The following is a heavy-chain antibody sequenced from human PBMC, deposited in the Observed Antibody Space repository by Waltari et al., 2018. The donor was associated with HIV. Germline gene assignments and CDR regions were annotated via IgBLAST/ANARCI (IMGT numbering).Heavy chain of an antibody. CDR2: ISAYNGNI. CDR3: ARDYYYDSSGYYSYFDS. V-gene: IGHV1-18*01. J-gene: IGHJ4*02. D-gene: IGHD3-22*01. Sequence: QVQLVQSGAEVKKPGASVKVSCKASGYTFTSYGISWVRQAPGQGLEWMGWISAYNGNINYAQNLQGRVTMTTDTSTSTAYMELRNLRSDDTAVYYCARDYYYDSSGYYSYFDSWGQGTLVTVSS. CDR1: GYTFTSYG.